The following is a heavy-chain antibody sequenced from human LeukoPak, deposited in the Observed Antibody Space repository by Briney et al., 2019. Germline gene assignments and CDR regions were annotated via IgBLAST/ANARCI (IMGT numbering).Heavy chain of an antibody. CDR1: VYTFTEYY. Sequence: ASVKVSFKPSVYTFTEYYIHWVGQAPGQGLEWMGWINPNTGGTSYAQRFQGRVTMTRDTSISTAYMELSSLRSDDTAVFYSARKGVAVLTGHHSWGPGTLVTVSS. J-gene: IGHJ5*02. V-gene: IGHV1-2*02. D-gene: IGHD3-9*01. CDR2: INPNTGGT. CDR3: ARKGVAVLTGHHS.